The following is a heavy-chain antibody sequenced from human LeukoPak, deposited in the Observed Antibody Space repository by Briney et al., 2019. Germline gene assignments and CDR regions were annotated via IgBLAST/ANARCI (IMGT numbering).Heavy chain of an antibody. V-gene: IGHV1-18*04. J-gene: IGHJ4*02. D-gene: IGHD2-15*01. CDR1: GYTFTSYG. Sequence: AAVTVSCTASGYTFTSYGISWVRQAPGQGLEWMGWISAYNGNTNYAQKLQGRVTMTTDTSTSTAYMELRSLRSDDTAVYYCAREYPGYCSGGSCRGLDYWGQGSLVTVSS. CDR2: ISAYNGNT. CDR3: AREYPGYCSGGSCRGLDY.